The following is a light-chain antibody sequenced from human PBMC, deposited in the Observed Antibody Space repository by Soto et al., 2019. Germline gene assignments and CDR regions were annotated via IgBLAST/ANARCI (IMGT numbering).Light chain of an antibody. CDR3: QQSYSLPIT. V-gene: IGKV1-39*01. CDR2: TAS. CDR1: QSIRNY. Sequence: IQVTQSPSSLSASVGDRVTITCRASQSIRNYLNWYQQKPGKAPKVLIYTASSLQSGAPSRFSGSGSGSDFILTISSLQPEDFATYYCQQSYSLPITFGQGTRLEIK. J-gene: IGKJ5*01.